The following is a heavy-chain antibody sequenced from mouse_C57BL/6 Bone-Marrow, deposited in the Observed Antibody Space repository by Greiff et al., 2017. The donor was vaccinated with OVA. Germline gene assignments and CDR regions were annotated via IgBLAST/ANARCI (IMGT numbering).Heavy chain of an antibody. V-gene: IGHV7-3*01. J-gene: IGHJ2*01. D-gene: IGHD1-1*01. CDR3: ARHKGRVAVDYFDY. Sequence: EVMLVESGGGLVQPGDSLSLSCAASGFTFTNYYMSWVRQPPGKALEWLAFIRNKPNGSTTEYSASVKGRFTISRDNSQSILYLQMNALRAEDSATYYCARHKGRVAVDYFDYWGQGTALTVSS. CDR2: IRNKPNGSTT. CDR1: GFTFTNYY.